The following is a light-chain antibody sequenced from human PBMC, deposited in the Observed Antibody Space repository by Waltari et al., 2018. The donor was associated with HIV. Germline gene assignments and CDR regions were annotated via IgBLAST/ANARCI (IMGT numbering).Light chain of an antibody. V-gene: IGLV2-14*03. CDR3: ASFTGDNTVM. CDR1: DTDFSLYKF. Sequence: AVTQPASVSGLPGQSTTISCTGDDTDFSLYKFVSWYQQHSGKPPRLILYDVDSRASGVSDRFPGSMSGNTASLTISGLRAEDEGHYYCASFTGDNTVMFGGGTEVTVL. J-gene: IGLJ3*02. CDR2: DVD.